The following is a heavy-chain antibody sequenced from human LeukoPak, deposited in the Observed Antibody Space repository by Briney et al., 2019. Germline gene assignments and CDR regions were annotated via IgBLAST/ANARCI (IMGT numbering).Heavy chain of an antibody. D-gene: IGHD3-3*02. J-gene: IGHJ2*01. CDR1: GFSVSTKY. CDR2: LYSGSDT. Sequence: GGSLTLSCAASGFSVSTKYMNWVRQAPGKGLEWVSILYSGSDTYYADSVQGRFIISRDSSKNTLFLQMNDLRVEDTAVYYCARVGDHFHWYLDLWGRGTLVTISS. V-gene: IGHV3-53*01. CDR3: ARVGDHFHWYLDL.